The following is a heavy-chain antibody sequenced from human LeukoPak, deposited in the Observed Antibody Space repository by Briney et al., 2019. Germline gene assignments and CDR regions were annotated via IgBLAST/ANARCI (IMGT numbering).Heavy chain of an antibody. Sequence: PSETLSLTCSVSGDSISLSFYYWGWIRQPPGKALEWIGSVYYSGTTSYNPSLKSRVTISVDMSKNQFSLKLSSVTAADTAVYYCARGRIFGYWGQGTLVTVSS. D-gene: IGHD2-15*01. CDR1: GDSISLSFYY. CDR3: ARGRIFGY. V-gene: IGHV4-39*07. J-gene: IGHJ4*02. CDR2: VYYSGTT.